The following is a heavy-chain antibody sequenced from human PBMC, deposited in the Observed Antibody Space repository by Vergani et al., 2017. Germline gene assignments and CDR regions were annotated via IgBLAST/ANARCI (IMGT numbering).Heavy chain of an antibody. CDR1: GGTFSSYT. V-gene: IGHV1-69*02. J-gene: IGHJ6*02. Sequence: QVQLVQSGAEVKKPGSSVKVSCKASGGTFSSYTISWVRHATGQGLEWMGRIIPILGIAKYAQKFQGRVTITADKSTSTAYMELSSLRSEDTAVYYCARVPYYYDSSGYYYYYYGMDVWGQ. CDR2: IIPILGIA. CDR3: ARVPYYYDSSGYYYYYYGMDV. D-gene: IGHD3-22*01.